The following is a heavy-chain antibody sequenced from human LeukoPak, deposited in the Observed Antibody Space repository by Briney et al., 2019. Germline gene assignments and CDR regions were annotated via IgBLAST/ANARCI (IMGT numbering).Heavy chain of an antibody. J-gene: IGHJ3*02. CDR3: EAYCGGDCYPIDAFDI. D-gene: IGHD2-21*02. CDR2: INHSGST. CDR1: GGSISSYY. Sequence: PSETLSLTCTVSGGSISSYYWSWIRQPPGKGLEWIGEINHSGSTNYNPSLKSRVTTPVDTSKNQFSLKLSSVTAADTAVYYCEAYCGGDCYPIDAFDIWGQGTMVTVSS. V-gene: IGHV4-34*01.